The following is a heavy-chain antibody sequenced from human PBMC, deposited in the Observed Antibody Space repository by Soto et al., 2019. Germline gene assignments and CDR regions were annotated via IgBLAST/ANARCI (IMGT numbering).Heavy chain of an antibody. CDR1: GFTFSSYS. Sequence: GESLKISCAASGFTFSSYSMNWVRQAPGKGLEWVSSISSSSSYIYYADSVKGRFTISRDNAKNSLYLQMNSLRAEDTAVYYCARAFDCSSTSCYSSFYYYYMDVWGKGTTVTVSS. D-gene: IGHD2-2*01. J-gene: IGHJ6*03. V-gene: IGHV3-21*01. CDR2: ISSSSSYI. CDR3: ARAFDCSSTSCYSSFYYYYMDV.